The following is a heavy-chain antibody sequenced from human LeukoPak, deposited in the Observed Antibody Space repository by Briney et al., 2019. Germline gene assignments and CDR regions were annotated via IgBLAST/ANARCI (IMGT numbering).Heavy chain of an antibody. J-gene: IGHJ4*02. CDR1: GFTLSSYS. CDR3: ARDRNGDYYDSSGYSP. CDR2: ISSSISYI. V-gene: IGHV3-21*01. Sequence: GGSLRLSCAASGFTLSSYSMNWVRQAPGKGLEWVSSISSSISYIYYADSLKGRFTISRDNAKNSLYLQMNSLRAEDTAVYYCARDRNGDYYDSSGYSPWGQGTLVTVSS. D-gene: IGHD3-22*01.